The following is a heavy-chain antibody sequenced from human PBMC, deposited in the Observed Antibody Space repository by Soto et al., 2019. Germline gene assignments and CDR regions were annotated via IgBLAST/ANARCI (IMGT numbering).Heavy chain of an antibody. D-gene: IGHD3-16*01. J-gene: IGHJ6*03. CDR3: ATRPQVPGGGDYYYYYMDV. CDR1: GYTFTSYD. Sequence: ASVKVSCKASGYTFTSYDINWVRQAPGKGLEWMGGFDPEDGETIYAQKFQGRVTMTEDTSTDTAYMELSSLRSEDTAVYYCATRPQVPGGGDYYYYYMDVWGKGTTVTVSS. V-gene: IGHV1-24*01. CDR2: FDPEDGET.